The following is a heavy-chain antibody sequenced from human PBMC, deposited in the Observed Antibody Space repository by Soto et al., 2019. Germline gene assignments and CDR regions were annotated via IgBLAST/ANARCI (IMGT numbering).Heavy chain of an antibody. J-gene: IGHJ4*02. CDR3: VRDQPAEEQLFDS. Sequence: GGSLRLSCAASGFTFSSYWMHWVRQAPGKGLEWVSRINDDGTGTDYADSVKGRFTISRNNAKNMLYLQMNSLRAEDTAIYYCVRDQPAEEQLFDSWGQGTLVTVSS. V-gene: IGHV3-74*01. CDR1: GFTFSSYW. D-gene: IGHD6-13*01. CDR2: INDDGTGT.